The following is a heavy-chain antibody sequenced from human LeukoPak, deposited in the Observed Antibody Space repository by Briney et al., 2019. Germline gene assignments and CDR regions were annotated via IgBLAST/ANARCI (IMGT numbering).Heavy chain of an antibody. D-gene: IGHD3-3*01. J-gene: IGHJ4*02. Sequence: SETLSLTCTVSGGSISSSSYYWGWIRQPPGKGLEWIGSIYYSGSTYYNPSLKSRVTISVDTSKNQFSLKLSSVTAADTAVYYCARGPYYDFWSGYWVYWGQGTLVTVSS. CDR3: ARGPYYDFWSGYWVY. V-gene: IGHV4-39*07. CDR2: IYYSGST. CDR1: GGSISSSSYY.